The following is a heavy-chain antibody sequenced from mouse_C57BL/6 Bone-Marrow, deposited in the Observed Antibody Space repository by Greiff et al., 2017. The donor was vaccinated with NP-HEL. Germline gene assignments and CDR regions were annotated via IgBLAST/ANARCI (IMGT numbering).Heavy chain of an antibody. Sequence: EVKLMESGAELVRPGASVKLSCTASGFNIKDYYMHWVKQRPEQGLEWIGRIDPEDGDTEYAPKFQGKATMTADTSSNTAYLQLSSLTSEDTAVYYCTTEDYPYYYAMDYWGQGTSVTVSS. CDR2: IDPEDGDT. D-gene: IGHD2-4*01. CDR3: TTEDYPYYYAMDY. J-gene: IGHJ4*01. V-gene: IGHV14-1*01. CDR1: GFNIKDYY.